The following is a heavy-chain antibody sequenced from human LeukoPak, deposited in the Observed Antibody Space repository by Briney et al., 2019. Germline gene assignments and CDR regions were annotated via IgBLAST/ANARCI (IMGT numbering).Heavy chain of an antibody. V-gene: IGHV3-30*02. CDR3: ARDRYVPLIAAAGTYYFDY. D-gene: IGHD6-13*01. J-gene: IGHJ4*02. Sequence: GGSLRLSCAASGFTFNTYGMYWVRQAPDKGLEWVAFIRYDGSNWNYADSVKGRFTISRDNSKNTLYLQMSSLRTEDTAVYYCARDRYVPLIAAAGTYYFDYWGQGTLVTVSS. CDR1: GFTFNTYG. CDR2: IRYDGSNW.